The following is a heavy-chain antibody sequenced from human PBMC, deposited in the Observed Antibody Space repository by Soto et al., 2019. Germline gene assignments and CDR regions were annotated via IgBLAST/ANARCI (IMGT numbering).Heavy chain of an antibody. Sequence: QVQLVESGGGVVQPGRSLRLSCAASGFTFSSYGMHWVRQAPGKGLEWVAVIWYDGSNKYYADSVKGRFTISRDNSKNTLCLQMNSLRAEDTAVYYCARDRSLVWFGELFYRKTPFDIWGQGTMVTVSS. CDR1: GFTFSSYG. CDR2: IWYDGSNK. J-gene: IGHJ3*02. CDR3: ARDRSLVWFGELFYRKTPFDI. D-gene: IGHD3-10*01. V-gene: IGHV3-33*01.